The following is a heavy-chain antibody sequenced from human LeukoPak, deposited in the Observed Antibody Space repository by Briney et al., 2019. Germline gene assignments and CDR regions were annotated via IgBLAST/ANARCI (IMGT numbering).Heavy chain of an antibody. D-gene: IGHD4-17*01. V-gene: IGHV4-38-2*02. J-gene: IGHJ4*02. Sequence: SETLSLTCTVSGYSLSSGYYWGWIRQPPGKGLEWIGSIYHSGSTYYNPSLKSRVTISVDTSKNQFSLKLSSVTAADTAVYYCARSYYGDSESYFDYWGQGTLVTVSS. CDR1: GYSLSSGYY. CDR3: ARSYYGDSESYFDY. CDR2: IYHSGST.